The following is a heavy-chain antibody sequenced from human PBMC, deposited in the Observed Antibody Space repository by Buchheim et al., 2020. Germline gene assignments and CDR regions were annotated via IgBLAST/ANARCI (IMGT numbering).Heavy chain of an antibody. CDR1: GFTFNRNG. CDR2: VSYDGDKK. CDR3: TKDVRSEAAAMDS. Sequence: QVQLVESGGGVVQPGRSLRLPCAASGFTFNRNGMHWVRQAPGKGLEWVAVVSYDGDKKYYVDSVKGRFTISRDNSKNTVYLQMNSLRAEDTAVYYCTKDVRSEAAAMDSWGQGT. V-gene: IGHV3-30*18. D-gene: IGHD6-13*01. J-gene: IGHJ4*02.